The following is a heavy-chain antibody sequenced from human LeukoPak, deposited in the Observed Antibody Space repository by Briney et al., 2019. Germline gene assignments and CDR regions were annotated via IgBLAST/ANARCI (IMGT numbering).Heavy chain of an antibody. D-gene: IGHD2-21*01. CDR1: GYTFSRYV. V-gene: IGHV1-3*01. CDR2: INAGNGGT. Sequence: ASVKVSCKASGYTFSRYVVHWVRQAPGQRPDWMGWINAGNGGTKYSQNFQGRVTITWGRSANTAYMELSSLTSEDTALCYCVRDDCGDTCYPGGYWGQGTLVAVSS. J-gene: IGHJ4*02. CDR3: VRDDCGDTCYPGGY.